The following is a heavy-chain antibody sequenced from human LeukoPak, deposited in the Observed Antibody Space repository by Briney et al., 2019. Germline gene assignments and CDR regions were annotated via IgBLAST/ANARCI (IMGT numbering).Heavy chain of an antibody. Sequence: KSGGSLRLSCAASGFTFSSNSMNWVRQPPGKGLEWVSSIDSSGRDTYYAGSVKGRFTISRDNAKNSLYLQMNSLRAEDTAVYYCARGDYYDPQGMDVWGQGTTVTVSS. CDR3: ARGDYYDPQGMDV. D-gene: IGHD3-22*01. V-gene: IGHV3-21*01. CDR1: GFTFSSNS. CDR2: IDSSGRDT. J-gene: IGHJ6*02.